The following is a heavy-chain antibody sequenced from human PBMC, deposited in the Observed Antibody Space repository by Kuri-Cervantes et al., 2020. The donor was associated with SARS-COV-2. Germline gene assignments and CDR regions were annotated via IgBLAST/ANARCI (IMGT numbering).Heavy chain of an antibody. J-gene: IGHJ5*02. V-gene: IGHV4-4*07. Sequence: SETLSLTCTVSGVSSRSHYWSWMWQPAMIGRIYTSGSSNYNPSLKSRVTMSVDTSKNQFSLKLSSVTAADTAVYYCARHNRHYDFWSGYSSPYNWFDPWGQGTLVTVSS. CDR3: ARHNRHYDFWSGYSSPYNWFDP. CDR1: GVSSRSHY. CDR2: IYTSGSS. D-gene: IGHD3-3*01.